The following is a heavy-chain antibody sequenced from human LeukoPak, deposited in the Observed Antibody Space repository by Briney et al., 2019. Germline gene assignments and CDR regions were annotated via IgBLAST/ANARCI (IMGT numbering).Heavy chain of an antibody. CDR2: IKQDGSEK. CDR1: GFIFSSYW. J-gene: IGHJ3*02. V-gene: IGHV3-7*01. CDR3: ARGDHLRTDDGFDI. Sequence: GGSLRLSRAASGFIFSSYWMSWVRQAPGKGLEWVANIKQDGSEKYYVDSVKGRFTISRDNAKISLYLQMNSLRAEDTAVYYCARGDHLRTDDGFDIWGQGTMVTVSS. D-gene: IGHD4-17*01.